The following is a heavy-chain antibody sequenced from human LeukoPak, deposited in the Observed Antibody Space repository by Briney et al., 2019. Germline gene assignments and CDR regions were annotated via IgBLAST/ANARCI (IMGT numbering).Heavy chain of an antibody. J-gene: IGHJ5*02. V-gene: IGHV3-21*01. CDR3: ARASYSGSYFGLDP. D-gene: IGHD1-26*01. CDR1: GFTFSSYS. CDR2: ISSSSSYI. Sequence: GGSLRLSCAASGFTFSSYSMNWVRQAPGKGLEWVSSISSSSSYIYYADSVKGRFTISRDNAKNSLYLQMNSLRAEDTAVYCCARASYSGSYFGLDPWGQGTLVTVSS.